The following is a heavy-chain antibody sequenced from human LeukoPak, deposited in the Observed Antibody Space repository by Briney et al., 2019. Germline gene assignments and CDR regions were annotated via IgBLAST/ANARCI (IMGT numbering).Heavy chain of an antibody. CDR3: ARHVFHSSTSYGPIDY. D-gene: IGHD6-13*01. V-gene: IGHV4-39*01. Sequence: SETLSLTCTVSGDSISSGGFYWGWVRQPPGKGLDWVGNIYYSGTTYYSPSLKSRVTISVDASNNQFSLKLSSVPAADTAVYYCARHVFHSSTSYGPIDYWGQGTLVTVSS. CDR2: IYYSGTT. CDR1: GDSISSGGFY. J-gene: IGHJ4*02.